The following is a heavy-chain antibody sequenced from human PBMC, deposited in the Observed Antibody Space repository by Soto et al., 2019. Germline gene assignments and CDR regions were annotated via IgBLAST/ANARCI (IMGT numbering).Heavy chain of an antibody. D-gene: IGHD2-2*01. CDR2: ISAYNGNT. CDR1: GYTFTSYG. CDR3: AVDCISTSCYVGY. V-gene: IGHV1-18*01. J-gene: IGHJ4*02. Sequence: QVQLVQSGAEVKKPGASVKVSCKASGYTFTSYGISWVRQAPGQGLEWMGWISAYNGNTTYAQKFQGRVTMTTDTATSKAYMELRSLRSDDTAVYYCAVDCISTSCYVGYWGQGTLVSVSS.